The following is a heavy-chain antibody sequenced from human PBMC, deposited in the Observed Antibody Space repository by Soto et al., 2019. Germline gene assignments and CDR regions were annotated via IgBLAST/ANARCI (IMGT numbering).Heavy chain of an antibody. CDR1: GYTFTGYY. Sequence: ASVKVSCKASGYTFTGYYMHWVRQAPGQGLEWMGWINPNSGGTNYAQKFQGWVTMTRGTSISTAYMELSRLRSDDTAVYYCARDLSGYCSSTSCYSVHGFDPWGQGTLVTVSS. V-gene: IGHV1-2*04. J-gene: IGHJ5*02. CDR3: ARDLSGYCSSTSCYSVHGFDP. D-gene: IGHD2-2*03. CDR2: INPNSGGT.